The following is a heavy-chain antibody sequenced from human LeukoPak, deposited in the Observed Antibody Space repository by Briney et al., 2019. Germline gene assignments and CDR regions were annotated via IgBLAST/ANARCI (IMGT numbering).Heavy chain of an antibody. D-gene: IGHD2-2*01. V-gene: IGHV1-69*13. CDR1: GGTFSSYA. CDR2: IIPIFGTA. CDR3: ARDFEGEDIVVVPAAS. J-gene: IGHJ4*02. Sequence: SVKVSCKASGGTFSSYAISWVRQAPGQGLEWMGGIIPIFGTANYAQKFQGRVTITADESTSTAYMELSSLRSEDTAVYYCARDFEGEDIVVVPAASWGQGTLVTVSS.